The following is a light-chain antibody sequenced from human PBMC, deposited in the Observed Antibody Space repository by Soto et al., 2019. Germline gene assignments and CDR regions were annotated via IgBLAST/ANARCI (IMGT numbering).Light chain of an antibody. J-gene: IGKJ5*01. CDR1: ESIARH. Sequence: DIQMTQSPSSLSASVGDRVTITCRASESIARHLNWYQQKPGKAPKLLIYAASSLHNGVPSRFXGGGSWTDFTLTISNLQPEDVATYYCQQSYSTLSITFGQGTRLEIK. CDR2: AAS. CDR3: QQSYSTLSIT. V-gene: IGKV1-39*01.